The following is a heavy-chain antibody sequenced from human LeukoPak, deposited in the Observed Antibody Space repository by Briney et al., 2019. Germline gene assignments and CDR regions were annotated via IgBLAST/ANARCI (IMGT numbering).Heavy chain of an antibody. CDR2: INSDGSST. CDR3: ASGRVRDY. Sequence: PGGSLRLSCAASGFTFSNYWMHWVRQVPGKGLVWVSRINSDGSSTSYADSVRGRFTISRDNAKNTVYLQMNSLTAEDTAVYYCASGRVRDYWGQGTLVTVSS. V-gene: IGHV3-74*01. D-gene: IGHD1-1*01. CDR1: GFTFSNYW. J-gene: IGHJ4*02.